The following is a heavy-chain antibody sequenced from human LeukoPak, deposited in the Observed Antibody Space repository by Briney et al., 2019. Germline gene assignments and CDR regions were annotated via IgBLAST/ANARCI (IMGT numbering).Heavy chain of an antibody. V-gene: IGHV3-30*03. CDR1: GFTFSSYS. Sequence: GGSLRLSCAASGFTFSSYSMNWVRQAPGKGLEWVAVISYDGNNKYYADSVKGRFTISRDTSKNTLYLQMNSLRPEDTAVYYCARDTYGGANSWGQGTLVTVSS. CDR3: ARDTYGGANS. J-gene: IGHJ4*02. CDR2: ISYDGNNK. D-gene: IGHD4-23*01.